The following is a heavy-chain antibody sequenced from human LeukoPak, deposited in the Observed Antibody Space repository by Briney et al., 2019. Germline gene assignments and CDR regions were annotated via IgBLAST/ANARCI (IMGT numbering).Heavy chain of an antibody. CDR1: GFTFSDYY. Sequence: GGSLRLSCAASGFTFSDYYMSWVRQAPGKGLEWVSAISGSGGSTYYADSVKGRFTISRDNSKNTLYLQMNSLRAEDTAVYYCAKDFSSGWFDPWGQGTLVTVSS. D-gene: IGHD2-15*01. CDR2: ISGSGGST. J-gene: IGHJ5*02. CDR3: AKDFSSGWFDP. V-gene: IGHV3-23*01.